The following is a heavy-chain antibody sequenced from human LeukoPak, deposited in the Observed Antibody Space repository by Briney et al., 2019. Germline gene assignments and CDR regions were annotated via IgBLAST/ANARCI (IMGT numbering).Heavy chain of an antibody. V-gene: IGHV4-38-2*02. CDR3: ATRGQLVRRWFDP. Sequence: SETLSLTCTVSGYSISSGYYWGWIRQPPGKGLEWIGSIYNSGSTYYNPSLKSRVTISVDTSKNQFSLKLSSVTAADTAVYYCATRGQLVRRWFDPWGQGTLVTVSS. CDR1: GYSISSGYY. CDR2: IYNSGST. J-gene: IGHJ5*02. D-gene: IGHD6-13*01.